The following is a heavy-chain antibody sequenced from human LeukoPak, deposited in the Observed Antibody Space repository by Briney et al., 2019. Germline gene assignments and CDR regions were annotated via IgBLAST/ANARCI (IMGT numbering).Heavy chain of an antibody. D-gene: IGHD6-13*01. Sequence: SEALSLTCTVSGGSTSSGSHYWGWIRQPPRKGLEWIGIIYYSGTTYYSPSLKSRVSISLDPSKDQFSLKLNSVTAADTAVYYCARQDLAVSGIDNWGPGTLVTVSP. CDR1: GGSTSSGSHY. CDR2: IYYSGTT. CDR3: ARQDLAVSGIDN. V-gene: IGHV4-39*01. J-gene: IGHJ4*02.